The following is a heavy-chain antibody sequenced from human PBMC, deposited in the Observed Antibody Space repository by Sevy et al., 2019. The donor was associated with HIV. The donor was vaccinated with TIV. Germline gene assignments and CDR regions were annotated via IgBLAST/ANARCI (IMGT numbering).Heavy chain of an antibody. CDR1: GFTFSSYA. D-gene: IGHD3-16*02. J-gene: IGHJ4*02. V-gene: IGHV3-30*04. Sequence: GGSLRLSCAASGFTFSSYAMHWVRRAPVKGLEWVADQSYDGSNKYYADSVKGRFTISRDNSKNTLYLQMNSLRAEDTAVYYCARDAGYYVWGSYRFFDYWGQGTLVTVSS. CDR2: QSYDGSNK. CDR3: ARDAGYYVWGSYRFFDY.